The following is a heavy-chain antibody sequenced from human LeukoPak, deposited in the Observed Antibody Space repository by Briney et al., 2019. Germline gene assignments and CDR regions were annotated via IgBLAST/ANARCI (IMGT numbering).Heavy chain of an antibody. Sequence: APVKVSCKVSGYTLTELSMHWVRQAPGKGLEWMGGFDPEDGETIYAQKFQGRVTMTEDTSTDTAYVELSSLRSEDTAVYYCATRSGYDGGTDYRGQGTLVTVSS. CDR2: FDPEDGET. J-gene: IGHJ4*02. CDR1: GYTLTELS. CDR3: ATRSGYDGGTDY. D-gene: IGHD5-12*01. V-gene: IGHV1-24*01.